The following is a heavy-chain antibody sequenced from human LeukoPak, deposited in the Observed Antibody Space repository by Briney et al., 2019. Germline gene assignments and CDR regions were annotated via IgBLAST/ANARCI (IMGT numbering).Heavy chain of an antibody. Sequence: PGGPLRLSCAASRFTVSSNYMSWVRQAPGKGLEWVSIIYTGTTTYYADSVKGRFTISRDNSKNTLYLQMSRLRAEDTAVYYCVRVASRAFDYWGEGDLVTVSS. CDR2: IYTGTTT. V-gene: IGHV3-66*01. J-gene: IGHJ4*02. CDR1: RFTVSSNY. CDR3: VRVASRAFDY.